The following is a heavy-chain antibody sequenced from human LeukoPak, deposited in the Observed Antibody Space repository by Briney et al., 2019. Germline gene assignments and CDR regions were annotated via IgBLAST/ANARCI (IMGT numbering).Heavy chain of an antibody. Sequence: PGGSLRLSCAASGFSFSSYAMSWVRQAPGKGLQWVSAIGASGATTWYADSVKGRFTVSRDNSKNTLYVQMNSLRAEDTAVYYCARENWFDPWGQGTLVTVSS. J-gene: IGHJ5*02. CDR1: GFSFSSYA. CDR2: IGASGATT. CDR3: ARENWFDP. V-gene: IGHV3-23*01.